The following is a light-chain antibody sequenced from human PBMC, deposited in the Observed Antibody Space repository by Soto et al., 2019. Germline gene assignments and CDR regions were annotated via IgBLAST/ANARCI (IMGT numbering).Light chain of an antibody. V-gene: IGKV1-27*01. CDR1: QSISSY. CDR3: QKYNCGPPQV. CDR2: AAS. Sequence: DIQMTQSQSSLSASVGDRVTITCRARQSISSYLNWYQQKPGKAAKLMIYAASTLQSWVPCRLSGSGSGTDFTRTISSLQGEGVATYQCQKYNCGPPQVVGSGTKVDIK. J-gene: IGKJ1*01.